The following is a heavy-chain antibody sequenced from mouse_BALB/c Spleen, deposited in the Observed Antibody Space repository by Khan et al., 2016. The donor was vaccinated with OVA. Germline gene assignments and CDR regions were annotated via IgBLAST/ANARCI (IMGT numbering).Heavy chain of an antibody. CDR2: MSSGGSFT. CDR1: GFIFSSYG. J-gene: IGHJ4*01. CDR3: SRFITTTTGDYYGMDY. D-gene: IGHD1-2*01. Sequence: EVELVESGGDLVKPGGSLKLSCAASGFIFSSYGMSWVRQTPDKRLEWVATMSSGGSFTYYLESVKGRFTISRDNAKNTLYLQGNSLKSEDTAMYYCSRFITTTTGDYYGMDYWGQGTSVTVSS. V-gene: IGHV5-6*01.